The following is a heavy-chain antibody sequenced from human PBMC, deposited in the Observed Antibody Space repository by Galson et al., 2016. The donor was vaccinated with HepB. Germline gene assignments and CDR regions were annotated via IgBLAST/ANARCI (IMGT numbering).Heavy chain of an antibody. D-gene: IGHD2-8*01. Sequence: SVKVSCKASGYMFTNYYIHWVRQAPGQGLEWMGIINPTGVSTSYAQKFQGSVTLTRDTSTSTFNMELSGLRSEDTAVYYCAFTASSNWFDHWGQGTRVTVSS. CDR1: GYMFTNYY. J-gene: IGHJ5*02. V-gene: IGHV1-46*01. CDR3: AFTASSNWFDH. CDR2: INPTGVST.